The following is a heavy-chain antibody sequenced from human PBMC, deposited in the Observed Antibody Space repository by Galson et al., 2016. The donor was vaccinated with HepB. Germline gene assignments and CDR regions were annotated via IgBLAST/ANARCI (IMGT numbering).Heavy chain of an antibody. CDR2: IYYTGST. CDR1: GGSISSGVYY. J-gene: IGHJ4*02. Sequence: LSLTCTVSGGSISSGVYYWSWIRQHPGKGLEWIGYIYYTGSTDCNPSLKSRVTISVGTSKNQFSLKLSSVTAADTAVYYCARDGRLGEKGLYDFWGQGTLVTVSS. V-gene: IGHV4-31*03. D-gene: IGHD3-10*01. CDR3: ARDGRLGEKGLYDF.